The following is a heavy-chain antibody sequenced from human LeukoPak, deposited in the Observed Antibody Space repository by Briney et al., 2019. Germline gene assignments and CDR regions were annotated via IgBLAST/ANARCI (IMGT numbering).Heavy chain of an antibody. Sequence: HAGGSLRLSCAASGFPFSSYAMSWFRQAPGKGLEWVSAISGSGGSTYYADSVKGRFTISRDNSKNTLYLQMNSLRAEDTAVYYCAKDPLHTWNDRPGSAFDIWGQGTMVTVSS. CDR3: AKDPLHTWNDRPGSAFDI. CDR2: ISGSGGST. D-gene: IGHD1-1*01. J-gene: IGHJ3*02. CDR1: GFPFSSYA. V-gene: IGHV3-23*01.